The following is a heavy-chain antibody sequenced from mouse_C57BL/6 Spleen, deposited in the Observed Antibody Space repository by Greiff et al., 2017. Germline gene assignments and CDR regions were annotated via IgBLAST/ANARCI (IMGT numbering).Heavy chain of an antibody. V-gene: IGHV1-64*01. CDR1: GYTFTSYW. D-gene: IGHD1-1*01. CDR2: IHPNSGST. CDR3: AQNYYGSSWWFAY. Sequence: QVQLKQPGAELVKPGASVKLSCKASGYTFTSYWMHWVKQRPGQGLEWIGMIHPNSGSTNYNEKFKSKATLTVDKSSSPAYMQLSSLTSEDSAVYYCAQNYYGSSWWFAYWGQGTLVTVSA. J-gene: IGHJ3*01.